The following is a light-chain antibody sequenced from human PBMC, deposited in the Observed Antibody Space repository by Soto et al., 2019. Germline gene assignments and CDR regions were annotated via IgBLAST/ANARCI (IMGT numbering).Light chain of an antibody. Sequence: QSVLTQPPSVSEAPRQTVTISCSGSNSNIGNNAVHWYQQFPGQAPRLLIYYDNLRPSGVSDRFSGSRSGTSASLAINKIQSEDEAQYHCAAWDDSLKGVVFGGGTKVTVL. CDR3: AAWDDSLKGVV. CDR2: YDN. CDR1: NSNIGNNA. J-gene: IGLJ3*02. V-gene: IGLV1-36*01.